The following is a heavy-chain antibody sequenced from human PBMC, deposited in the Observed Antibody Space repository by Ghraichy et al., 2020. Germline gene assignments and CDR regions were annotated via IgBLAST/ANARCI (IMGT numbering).Heavy chain of an antibody. V-gene: IGHV3-49*03. CDR1: GFTFGDHA. CDR3: AHFLETGHPFDY. J-gene: IGHJ4*02. Sequence: GGSLRLSCSASGFTFGDHAVSWFRQAPGKGLEWVSFIRSKIYGGTAEYAASVRGRFTISRDDSKSIAYLQMNSLKTEDTAVYYCAHFLETGHPFDYWGQGTLVTVSS. CDR2: IRSKIYGGTA. D-gene: IGHD3-9*01.